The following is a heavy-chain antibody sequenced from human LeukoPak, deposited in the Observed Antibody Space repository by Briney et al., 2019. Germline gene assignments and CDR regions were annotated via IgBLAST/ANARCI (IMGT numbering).Heavy chain of an antibody. CDR3: ANSKPMWNDAFDI. J-gene: IGHJ3*02. D-gene: IGHD1-1*01. CDR1: GDSVSSNSAL. CDR2: TYYRSKWYN. Sequence: SQTLSLTCAISGDSVSSNSALWNWMRQSPSRGLESLGRTYYRSKWYNDYAVSVKSRITINADTSKNQFSLQLNSLTPEDTAVYYFANSKPMWNDAFDIWGQGTMVTVSS. V-gene: IGHV6-1*01.